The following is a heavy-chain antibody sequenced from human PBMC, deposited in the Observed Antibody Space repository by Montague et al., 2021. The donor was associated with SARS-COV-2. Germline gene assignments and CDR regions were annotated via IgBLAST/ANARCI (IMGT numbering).Heavy chain of an antibody. V-gene: IGHV4-39*01. CDR2: NYHDGST. J-gene: IGHJ1*01. D-gene: IGHD3-10*01. CDR3: AHRGGLGAI. Sequence: SETLSLTCTVSGDSVNNNKNYWGWIRQPPGKGLEWIGSNYHDGSTYYNPSLWSRITMSVDTAENQSSLRLTSVTAADTAVYYCAHRGGLGAIWGQGTLVTVSS. CDR1: GDSVNNNKNY.